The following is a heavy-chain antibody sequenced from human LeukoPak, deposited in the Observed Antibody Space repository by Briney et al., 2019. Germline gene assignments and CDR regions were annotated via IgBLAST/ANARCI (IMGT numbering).Heavy chain of an antibody. Sequence: SETLSLTSALYGGSFSGYYWSWIRQPPGKGLEWIGEINHSGSTNYNPSPKSPVTISVDTSKNQFSLKLSSVTAADTAVYYCARKTTVTPRYYYYYYMDVWGKRTTVTVSS. J-gene: IGHJ6*03. D-gene: IGHD4-11*01. CDR3: ARKTTVTPRYYYYYYMDV. CDR1: GGSFSGYY. CDR2: INHSGST. V-gene: IGHV4-34*01.